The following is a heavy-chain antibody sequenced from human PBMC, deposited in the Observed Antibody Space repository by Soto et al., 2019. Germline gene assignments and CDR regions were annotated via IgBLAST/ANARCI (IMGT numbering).Heavy chain of an antibody. Sequence: ASVKVSCKASGYTLTSYDINWVRQATGQGLEWMGWMNPNSGNTGYAQKFQGRVTMTRNTSISTAYMELSSLRSEDTAVYYCARTNYDFWSGYSNWFDPWGQGTLVTVSS. D-gene: IGHD3-3*01. CDR1: GYTLTSYD. V-gene: IGHV1-8*01. CDR2: MNPNSGNT. J-gene: IGHJ5*02. CDR3: ARTNYDFWSGYSNWFDP.